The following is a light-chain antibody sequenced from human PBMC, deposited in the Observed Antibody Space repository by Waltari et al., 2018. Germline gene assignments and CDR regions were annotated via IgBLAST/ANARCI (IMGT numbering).Light chain of an antibody. Sequence: SSELTQPPASSVSPRQTTSITCLRGKLGNKSACWYQQKPGRSPVLVIYQDSKRPSGIPERFSGSNSGNTATLTISRVEAGDEADYYCQVWATSSDLVFGGGTKLTVL. CDR2: QDS. CDR1: KLGNKS. CDR3: QVWATSSDLV. V-gene: IGLV3-1*01. J-gene: IGLJ2*01.